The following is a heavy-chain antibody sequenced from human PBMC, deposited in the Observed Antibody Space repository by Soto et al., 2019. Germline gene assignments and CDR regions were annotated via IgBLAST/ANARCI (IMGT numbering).Heavy chain of an antibody. CDR3: ARALEFGQAYY. Sequence: PSETLSLTCTVSGGSISSYYWTWIRQPSGKGLEWIGRIYTSGSTNYNPSLKSRVTLSVDTSKNQFSLKLISVTAADTAVYYCARALEFGQAYYWGQGAQGTLSP. D-gene: IGHD3-3*01. J-gene: IGHJ4*02. CDR2: IYTSGST. CDR1: GGSISSYY. V-gene: IGHV4-4*07.